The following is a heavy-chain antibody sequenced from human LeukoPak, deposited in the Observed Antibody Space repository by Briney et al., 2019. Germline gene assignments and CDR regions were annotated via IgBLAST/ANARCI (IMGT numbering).Heavy chain of an antibody. D-gene: IGHD3-22*01. V-gene: IGHV1-69*05. J-gene: IGHJ4*02. CDR2: IIPIFGTA. CDR1: GGTFSSYA. CDR3: ARGDYYDSSGYYSHFDY. Sequence: GASVKVSCKASGGTFSSYAISWVRQAPGQGLEWMGRIIPIFGTANYAQKFQGRVTITTDESTSTAYMELSSLRSEDTAVYYCARGDYYDSSGYYSHFDYWGQGTLVTVSS.